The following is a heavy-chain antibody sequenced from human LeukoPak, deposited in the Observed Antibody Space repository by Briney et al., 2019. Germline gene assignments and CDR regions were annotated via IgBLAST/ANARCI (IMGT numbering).Heavy chain of an antibody. V-gene: IGHV4-34*01. Sequence: SETLSLTCAVYGGSFSGYYWSWIRQPPGKGLEWIGEINHSGSTNYNPSLKSRVTISVDTSKNQFSLKLSSVTAADTAVYYCASPGSAAGLDAFDIWGQGTMVTVSS. CDR3: ASPGSAAGLDAFDI. CDR1: GGSFSGYY. J-gene: IGHJ3*02. D-gene: IGHD6-13*01. CDR2: INHSGST.